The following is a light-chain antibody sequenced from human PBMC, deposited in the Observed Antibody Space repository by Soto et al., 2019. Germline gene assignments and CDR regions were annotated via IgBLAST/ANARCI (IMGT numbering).Light chain of an antibody. J-gene: IGLJ1*01. V-gene: IGLV1-44*01. CDR2: NTY. CDR1: SSNIGSRP. CDR3: AAWDGSLNGYV. Sequence: QAVVTQPPSASGTPGQRVTISCSGSSSNIGSRPVNWYQQLPGTAPKLLIYNTYQRPSGVPDRFSGSKSGTSASLAVSGLQSEDEADYYCAAWDGSLNGYVLGTGTKLTVL.